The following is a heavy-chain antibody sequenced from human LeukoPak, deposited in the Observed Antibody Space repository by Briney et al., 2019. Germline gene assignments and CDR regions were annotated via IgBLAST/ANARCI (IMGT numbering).Heavy chain of an antibody. V-gene: IGHV3-21*01. Sequence: SVEGRFTISRDNAKDSLYLQMNSLRAEDTAVYYCARGYSTSWYHLWYFDLWGRGTLVTVSS. D-gene: IGHD6-13*01. CDR3: ARGYSTSWYHLWYFDL. J-gene: IGHJ2*01.